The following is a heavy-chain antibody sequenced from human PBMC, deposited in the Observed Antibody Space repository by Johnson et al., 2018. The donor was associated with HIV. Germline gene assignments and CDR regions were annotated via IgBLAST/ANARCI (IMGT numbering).Heavy chain of an antibody. Sequence: EVQLVESGGGLVKPGGSLRLSCAASGFTFSSYAMSWVRQAPGKGLEWVSVIYSGGSTYYADSVKGRFTISRDNSKNTLYLQMNSLRAEDTAVYYCARSQVAATSEGAFDIWGQGTMVTVSS. D-gene: IGHD2-15*01. CDR1: GFTFSSYA. CDR3: ARSQVAATSEGAFDI. CDR2: IYSGGST. V-gene: IGHV3-66*01. J-gene: IGHJ3*02.